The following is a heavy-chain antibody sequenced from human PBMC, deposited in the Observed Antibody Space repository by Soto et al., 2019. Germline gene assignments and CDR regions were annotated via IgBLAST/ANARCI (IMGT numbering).Heavy chain of an antibody. CDR1: GFTFSNAW. CDR2: IKSKTDGGTT. J-gene: IGHJ6*02. D-gene: IGHD2-2*01. CDR3: TTNCISTSCYLQNNYYYYGKDV. Sequence: GGSLRLSCAASGFTFSNAWMNWVRQAPGKGLEWVGRIKSKTDGGTTDYAAPVKGRFTISRDDSKNTLYLQMNSLKTEDTAVYYCTTNCISTSCYLQNNYYYYGKDVWGQGTTVTVS. V-gene: IGHV3-15*07.